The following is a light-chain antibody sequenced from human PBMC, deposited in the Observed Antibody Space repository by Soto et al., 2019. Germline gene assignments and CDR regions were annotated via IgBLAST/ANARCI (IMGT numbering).Light chain of an antibody. CDR2: GAS. J-gene: IGKJ2*01. CDR3: QQYGSSSYT. V-gene: IGKV3-20*01. Sequence: EIVLTQSPGTLSLSPGERATLSCRASQSVSSTYLAWYQQNPGQAPRLLIYGASSMATGIPDRFGGSGSGTDFTLTISRLEPEDFAVDFCQQYGSSSYTFGRGTKLEIK. CDR1: QSVSSTY.